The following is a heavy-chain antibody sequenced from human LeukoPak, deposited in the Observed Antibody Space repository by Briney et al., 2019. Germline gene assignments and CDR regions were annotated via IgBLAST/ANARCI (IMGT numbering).Heavy chain of an antibody. D-gene: IGHD3-22*01. CDR1: GFTFSSYG. V-gene: IGHV3-30*02. CDR3: HYYDSSGTYYFDY. CDR2: IRYDGSNK. Sequence: GGSLRLSCAASGFTFSSYGMHWVRQAPGKGLEWVAFIRYDGSNKYYADSVKGRFTISRDNSKNTLYLQMNSLRAEDTAVYYCHYYDSSGTYYFDYWGHGTLVTVSS. J-gene: IGHJ4*01.